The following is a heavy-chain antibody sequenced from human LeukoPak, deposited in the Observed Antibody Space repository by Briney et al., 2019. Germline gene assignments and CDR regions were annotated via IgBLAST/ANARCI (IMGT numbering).Heavy chain of an antibody. CDR3: ARGEGHYYDSSGYYLFDY. J-gene: IGHJ4*02. V-gene: IGHV1-69*01. CDR2: IIPIFGTA. D-gene: IGHD3-22*01. Sequence: SVKVSCKASGGTFSSYAISWVRQAPGQGLEWMGGIIPIFGTANYAQKFQGRVTITADESTSTAYMELSSLRSEDTAVYYCARGEGHYYDSSGYYLFDYWGQGTLVTVSS. CDR1: GGTFSSYA.